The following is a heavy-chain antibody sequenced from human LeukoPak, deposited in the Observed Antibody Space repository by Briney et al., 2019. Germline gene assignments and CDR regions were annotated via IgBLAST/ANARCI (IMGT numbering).Heavy chain of an antibody. CDR1: GFTFSS. Sequence: GGSLRLSCAASGFTFSSMHWVRQAPGKGLEWVAFIRYDGSNKYYADSVKGRFTISRDNSKNTLYLQMNSLRAEDTAVYYCARGTTGTTGPGHYYMDVWGKGTTVTISS. D-gene: IGHD1-1*01. J-gene: IGHJ6*03. V-gene: IGHV3-30*02. CDR3: ARGTTGTTGPGHYYMDV. CDR2: IRYDGSNK.